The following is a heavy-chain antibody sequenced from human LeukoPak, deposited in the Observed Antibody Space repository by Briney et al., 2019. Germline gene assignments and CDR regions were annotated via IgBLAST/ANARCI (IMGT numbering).Heavy chain of an antibody. CDR2: ISSSSSTI. V-gene: IGHV3-48*02. J-gene: IGHJ5*02. CDR1: GFTFNSYS. D-gene: IGHD3-16*01. Sequence: GGSLRLSCAASGFTFNSYSMNWVRQAPGKGLEWVSYISSSSSTIYYADSVKGRFTISRDNAKNSLYLEMNSLRDEDTAVYYCARGPPRGDLRYNWFVPLVQRTMATVSS. CDR3: ARGPPRGDLRYNWFVP.